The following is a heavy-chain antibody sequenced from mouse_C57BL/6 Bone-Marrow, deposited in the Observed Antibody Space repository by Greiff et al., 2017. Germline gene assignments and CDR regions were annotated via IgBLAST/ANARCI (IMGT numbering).Heavy chain of an antibody. J-gene: IGHJ2*01. CDR3: ARRIYDGYYVDY. CDR2: IYPGDGDT. D-gene: IGHD2-3*01. Sequence: QVQLQQSGPELVKPGASVKISCKASGYAFSSSWMNWVKQRPGKGLEWIGRIYPGDGDTNYNGKFKGKATLTADKSSSTAYMQLSSLTSEDSAVYFCARRIYDGYYVDYWGQGTTLTVSS. CDR1: GYAFSSSW. V-gene: IGHV1-82*01.